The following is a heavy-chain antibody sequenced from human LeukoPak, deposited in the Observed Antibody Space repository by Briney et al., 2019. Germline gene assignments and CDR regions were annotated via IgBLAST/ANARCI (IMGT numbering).Heavy chain of an antibody. CDR1: GFSFSSYG. D-gene: IGHD6-13*01. V-gene: IGHV3-30*18. CDR2: ISYDGSNK. J-gene: IGHJ4*02. Sequence: GGFLRLSCAASGFSFSSYGMHWVRQAPGKGLEWVAVISYDGSNKYYADSVKGRFTISRDNSKNTLYLQMNSLRAEDTAVYYCAKISSMDWGQGTLVTVSS. CDR3: AKISSMD.